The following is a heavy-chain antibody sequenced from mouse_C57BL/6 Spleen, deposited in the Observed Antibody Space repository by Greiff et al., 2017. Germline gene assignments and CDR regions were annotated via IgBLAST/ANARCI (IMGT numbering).Heavy chain of an antibody. V-gene: IGHV2-2*01. Sequence: VQVVEPGPGLVQPSQSLSITCTVSGFSLTSYGVHWVRQSPGKGLEWLGVIWSGGSTDNNAAFISRLSISKDNSKSQVFFKMNSLQADDTAIYYCARNLYYGSSHYAMDYWGQGTSVTVSS. CDR2: IWSGGST. D-gene: IGHD1-1*01. J-gene: IGHJ4*01. CDR1: GFSLTSYG. CDR3: ARNLYYGSSHYAMDY.